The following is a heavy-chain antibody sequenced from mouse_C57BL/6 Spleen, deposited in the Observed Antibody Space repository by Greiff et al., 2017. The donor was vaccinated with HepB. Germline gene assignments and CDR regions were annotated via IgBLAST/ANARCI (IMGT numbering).Heavy chain of an antibody. Sequence: EVQLQESGPELVKPGASVKIPCKASGYTFTDYNMDWVKQSHGKSLEWIGDINPNNGGTIYNQKFKGKATLTVDKSSSTAYMELRSLTSEDTAVYYCARWGDYDVSYYAMDYWGQGTSVTVSS. D-gene: IGHD2-4*01. V-gene: IGHV1-18*01. CDR3: ARWGDYDVSYYAMDY. CDR2: INPNNGGT. CDR1: GYTFTDYN. J-gene: IGHJ4*01.